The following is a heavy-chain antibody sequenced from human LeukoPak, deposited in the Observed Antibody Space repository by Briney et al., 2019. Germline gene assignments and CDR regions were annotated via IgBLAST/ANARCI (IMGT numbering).Heavy chain of an antibody. J-gene: IGHJ4*02. V-gene: IGHV1-8*03. CDR2: VNPNSGNT. CDR3: ARAELRYFDWPPGDY. D-gene: IGHD3-9*01. CDR1: GYTFTSYD. Sequence: ASVKVSCKASGYTFTSYDINWVRQASGQGLEWMGWVNPNSGNTGYAQKFQGRVTITADESTSTAYMELSSLRSEDTAVYYCARAELRYFDWPPGDYWGQGTLVTVSS.